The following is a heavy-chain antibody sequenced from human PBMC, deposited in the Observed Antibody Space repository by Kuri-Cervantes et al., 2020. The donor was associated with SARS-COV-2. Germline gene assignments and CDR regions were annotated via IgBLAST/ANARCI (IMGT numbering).Heavy chain of an antibody. Sequence: PSVKVSCKASGGTFSSYAISWVRQAPGQGLEWMGIINPSGGSTSYAQKFQGRVTMTRDTSTSTVYMELSSLRSEDTAVYYCAREFHHDFWSGYYWGGLTHPRSQAPTSNDAFDIWGQGTRGTVSS. CDR1: GGTFSSYA. D-gene: IGHD3-3*01. J-gene: IGHJ3*02. CDR3: AREFHHDFWSGYYWGGLTHPRSQAPTSNDAFDI. V-gene: IGHV1-46*01. CDR2: INPSGGST.